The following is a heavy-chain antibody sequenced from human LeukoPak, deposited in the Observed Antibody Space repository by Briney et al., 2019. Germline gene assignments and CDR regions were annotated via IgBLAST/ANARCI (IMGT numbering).Heavy chain of an antibody. Sequence: SETLSLTCAVSGYSISSGYYWGWVRQPPGKGLEWIRNIYHSGSTSYNPSLKSRVTISLDTSNKHFSLKLNSVIAADTAVYYCMRDLSNWGQGTLVTVSS. D-gene: IGHD3-3*02. J-gene: IGHJ4*02. CDR3: MRDLSN. V-gene: IGHV4-38-2*02. CDR1: GYSISSGYY. CDR2: IYHSGST.